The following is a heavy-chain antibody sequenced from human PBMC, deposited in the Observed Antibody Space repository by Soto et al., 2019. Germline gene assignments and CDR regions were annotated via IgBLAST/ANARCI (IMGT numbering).Heavy chain of an antibody. CDR2: VKRKADCATS. CDR3: AAGDWSHDYYHAMDV. V-gene: IGHV3-15*07. CDR1: GFSFSNAW. Sequence: VQLVESGGGLVKPGGSLRLSCAASGFSFSNAWMNWVRQAPGKGLXXXXRVKRKADCATSDYDVSAKDRFTISRDDSKNTLYLQMRSLRIDDTGVYFCAAGDWSHDYYHAMDVWGQGTKVTVSS. D-gene: IGHD1-1*01. J-gene: IGHJ6*02.